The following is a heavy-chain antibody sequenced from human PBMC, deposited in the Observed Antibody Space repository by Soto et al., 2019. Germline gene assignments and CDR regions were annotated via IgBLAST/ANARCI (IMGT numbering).Heavy chain of an antibody. Sequence: GGSLRLSCAASGFTFSSYAMSWARQAPGKGLEWVSAISGSGGSTYYADSVKGRFTISRDNSKNTLYLQMNSLRAEDTAVYYCAKDQYNYDILSNGYYYGMDVWGQGTTVTVSS. D-gene: IGHD3-9*01. CDR3: AKDQYNYDILSNGYYYGMDV. J-gene: IGHJ6*02. V-gene: IGHV3-23*01. CDR1: GFTFSSYA. CDR2: ISGSGGST.